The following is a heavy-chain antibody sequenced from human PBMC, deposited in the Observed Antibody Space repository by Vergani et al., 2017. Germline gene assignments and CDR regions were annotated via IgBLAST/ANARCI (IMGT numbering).Heavy chain of an antibody. J-gene: IGHJ1*01. D-gene: IGHD2-2*01. V-gene: IGHV3-23*04. CDR1: GSTVSGNY. Sequence: ELQLVESGGGLVQPGGSLRLSCAASGSTVSGNYMTWVRQAPGKGLEWVSAISGSGGSTYYADSVKGRFTISRDNSKNTLYLQMNSLRAEDTAVYYCAKGPSRYCSSTSCYRYFQHWGQGTLVTVSS. CDR2: ISGSGGST. CDR3: AKGPSRYCSSTSCYRYFQH.